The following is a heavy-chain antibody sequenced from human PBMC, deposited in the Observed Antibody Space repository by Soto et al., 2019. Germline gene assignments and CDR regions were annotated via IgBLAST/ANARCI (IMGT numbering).Heavy chain of an antibody. J-gene: IGHJ4*02. D-gene: IGHD1-26*01. V-gene: IGHV3-30*18. CDR1: GFTFSSYG. CDR2: ISYDGSNK. CDR3: AKDLPKWELPQCYFDY. Sequence: QVQLVESGGGVVQPGRSLRLSCAASGFTFSSYGMHWVRQAPGKGLEWVAVISYDGSNKYYADSVKGRFNIARDNSKNTPYLQMNSLRAEDTAVYYCAKDLPKWELPQCYFDYWGQGTLVTVSS.